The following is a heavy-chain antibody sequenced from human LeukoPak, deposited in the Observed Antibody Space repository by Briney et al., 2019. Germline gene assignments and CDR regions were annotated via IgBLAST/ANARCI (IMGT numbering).Heavy chain of an antibody. CDR1: GFTFSTYG. J-gene: IGHJ4*02. CDR3: AKGVGYCSGGSCQQFDY. Sequence: GGSLRLSCAASGFTFSTYGMSWVRQAPGKGLEWVSAISGSGVSTYYADSVKGRFTISRDNSKNTLYLQMNSLRAEDTAVYYCAKGVGYCSGGSCQQFDYWGQGTLVTVSS. CDR2: ISGSGVST. V-gene: IGHV3-23*01. D-gene: IGHD2-15*01.